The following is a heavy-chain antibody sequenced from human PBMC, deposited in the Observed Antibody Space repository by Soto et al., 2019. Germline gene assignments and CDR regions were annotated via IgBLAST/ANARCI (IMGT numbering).Heavy chain of an antibody. D-gene: IGHD3-22*01. V-gene: IGHV3-11*05. CDR3: ARGERKYYDSSGYQGADY. CDR2: ISSSSSYT. Sequence: GGSLRLSCAASGFTFSDYYMSWIRQAPGKGLEWVSYISSSSSYTNYADSVKGRFTISRDNAKNSLYLQMNSLRAEDTAVYYCARGERKYYDSSGYQGADYWGQGTPVTVSS. CDR1: GFTFSDYY. J-gene: IGHJ4*02.